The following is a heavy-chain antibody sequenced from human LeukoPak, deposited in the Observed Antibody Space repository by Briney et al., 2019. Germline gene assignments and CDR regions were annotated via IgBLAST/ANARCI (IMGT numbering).Heavy chain of an antibody. D-gene: IGHD5-24*01. J-gene: IGHJ4*02. CDR3: ARTRDGYNLRYFDY. Sequence: SETLSLTCTVSGGSISSYYWSWLRQPPGKGLEWIGYIYYSGSTNYNPSLKSRVTISVDTSKNQFSLKLSSVTAADTAVYYCARTRDGYNLRYFDYWGQGTLVTVSP. V-gene: IGHV4-59*01. CDR2: IYYSGST. CDR1: GGSISSYY.